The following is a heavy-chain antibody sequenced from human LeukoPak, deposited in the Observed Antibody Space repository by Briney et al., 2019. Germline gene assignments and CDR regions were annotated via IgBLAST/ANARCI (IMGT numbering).Heavy chain of an antibody. J-gene: IGHJ4*02. V-gene: IGHV3-23*01. CDR2: ISGSGGST. Sequence: GGSLRLSCAASGFTFSSYAMSWVRQGPGKGLEWVSVISGSGGSTYYADSVKGRFTISRDNSGKTLYLQMNSLRAEDTALYYCAKVHSGSYYGGLDYWGQGTLVTVSS. D-gene: IGHD1-26*01. CDR1: GFTFSSYA. CDR3: AKVHSGSYYGGLDY.